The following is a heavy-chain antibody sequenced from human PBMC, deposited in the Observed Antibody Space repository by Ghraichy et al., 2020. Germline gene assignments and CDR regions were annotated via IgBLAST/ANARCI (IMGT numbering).Heavy chain of an antibody. CDR3: ARGGIVTPHDG. D-gene: IGHD1-26*01. J-gene: IGHJ4*02. CDR2: IKGDGREK. Sequence: GGSLRLSCAASGFTSSSYWMSWVRQAPGKGLEWVANIKGDGREKHYVDSVKGRFTISRDNAKNSLFLQMSSLRAEDTAVYYCARGGIVTPHDGWGPGTLVTVSS. CDR1: GFTSSSYW. V-gene: IGHV3-7*04.